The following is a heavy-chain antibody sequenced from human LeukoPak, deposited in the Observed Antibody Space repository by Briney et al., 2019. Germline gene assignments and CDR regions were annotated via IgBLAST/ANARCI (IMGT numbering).Heavy chain of an antibody. CDR2: TYYRSKWYN. CDR1: GDSVSSNSDA. J-gene: IGHJ4*02. CDR3: ARVKAVAGTVGYFDY. D-gene: IGHD6-19*01. V-gene: IGHV6-1*01. Sequence: SQTLSLACAISGDSVSSNSDAWNRIRQSPSRGLEWLGRTYYRSKWYNDYAVSVKSRITINPDTSKNQFSLQLNSVTPEDTAVYYCARVKAVAGTVGYFDYWGQGTLVTVSS.